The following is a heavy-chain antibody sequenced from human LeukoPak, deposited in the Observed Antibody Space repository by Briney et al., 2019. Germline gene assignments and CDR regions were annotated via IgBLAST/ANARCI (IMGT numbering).Heavy chain of an antibody. CDR1: GGSISSGSYY. J-gene: IGHJ4*02. Sequence: PSQTLSLTCTVSGGSISSGSYYWRWIRQPAGKGLEWIGRIYTSGSTNYNPSLKSRVTISVDTSKNQFSLKLSSVTAADTAVYYCARGATRNYFDYWGQGTLVTVSS. CDR2: IYTSGST. D-gene: IGHD1-14*01. V-gene: IGHV4-61*02. CDR3: ARGATRNYFDY.